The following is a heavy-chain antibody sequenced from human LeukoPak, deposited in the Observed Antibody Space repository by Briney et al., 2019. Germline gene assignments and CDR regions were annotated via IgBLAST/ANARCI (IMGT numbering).Heavy chain of an antibody. V-gene: IGHV4-59*08. Sequence: PSETLSLTCTVSGGSISSYYWSWIRQPPGKGLEWIGYIYYSGSTNYNPSLKSRVTISVDTSKNQFSLKLSSVTAADTAAYYCARHVKEFGDQSGMAWGQGTLVTVSS. CDR2: IYYSGST. J-gene: IGHJ5*02. CDR3: ARHVKEFGDQSGMA. D-gene: IGHD4-17*01. CDR1: GGSISSYY.